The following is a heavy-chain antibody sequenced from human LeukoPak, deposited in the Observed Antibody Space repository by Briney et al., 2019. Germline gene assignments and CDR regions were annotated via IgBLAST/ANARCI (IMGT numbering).Heavy chain of an antibody. CDR3: ARDQRYCSGCSCLYCYYMDV. Sequence: PSDPLSPTCTVSGDSISSSRYYWSWIRQPAGKGLEWIRRIYTSGSTNYNPSLKSRVTISVDTYKTQFSLKLSSVTAADTAVYFCARDQRYCSGCSCLYCYYMDVWGKGTTVTVSS. D-gene: IGHD2-15*01. CDR1: GDSISSSRYY. J-gene: IGHJ6*03. V-gene: IGHV4-61*02. CDR2: IYTSGST.